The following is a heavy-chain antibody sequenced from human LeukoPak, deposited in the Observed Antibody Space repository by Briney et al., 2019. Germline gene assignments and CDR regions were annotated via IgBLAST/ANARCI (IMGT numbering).Heavy chain of an antibody. J-gene: IGHJ4*02. CDR1: GLTFSSYA. CDR3: AKIRTSYDHSFDY. V-gene: IGHV3-23*01. CDR2: ISGSGGST. Sequence: GGSLRLSCAASGLTFSSYAMSWVRQAPGKGLERLSAISGSGGSTYYADSVKGRFTISRDNSKNTLHLQMNSLRAEDTAVYYCAKIRTSYDHSFDYWGQGTLVTVSS. D-gene: IGHD1-26*01.